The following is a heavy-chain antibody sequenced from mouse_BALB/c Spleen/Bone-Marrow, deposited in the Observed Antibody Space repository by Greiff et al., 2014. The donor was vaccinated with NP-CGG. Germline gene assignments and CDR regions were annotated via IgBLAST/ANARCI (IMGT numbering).Heavy chain of an antibody. Sequence: VQLQQSGPELVKPGASVKMSCKASGYTFASYVIHWVKQKPGQGLEWIGYINPYNDATKFNERFKGKATLTSDKSSSTAYMVLSNLTSEDSAVYYCAREGVDYFDYWGQGTTLTVSS. CDR1: GYTFASYV. CDR2: INPYNDAT. CDR3: AREGVDYFDY. J-gene: IGHJ2*01. V-gene: IGHV1-14*01.